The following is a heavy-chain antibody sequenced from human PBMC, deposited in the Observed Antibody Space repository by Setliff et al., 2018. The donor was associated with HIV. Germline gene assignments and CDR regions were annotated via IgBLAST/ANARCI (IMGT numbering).Heavy chain of an antibody. CDR2: SNQSGSG. CDR3: AKGRSGYDSRLYYYHHGMDV. J-gene: IGHJ6*02. V-gene: IGHV4-34*01. D-gene: IGHD5-12*01. CDR1: GGSFRGYY. Sequence: SETLSLTCVVYGGSFRGYYWSWIRQPPGKGLEWIGKSNQSGSGNYNPSLKSRVTISVDTSKNEFSLNMGSVTAADTAVYYCAKGRSGYDSRLYYYHHGMDVWGQGTTVTVSS.